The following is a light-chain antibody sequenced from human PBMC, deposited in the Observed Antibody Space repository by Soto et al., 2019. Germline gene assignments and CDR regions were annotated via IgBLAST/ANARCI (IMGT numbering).Light chain of an antibody. CDR2: GAS. CDR3: QQYGTPPRT. J-gene: IGKJ1*01. V-gene: IGKV3-20*01. CDR1: QSVTSKY. Sequence: EIVLIQSQAPLSVSPGESDTLSGRGSQSVTSKYLAWYQQNPGQDPRLIIYGASNRATRIPDKFSGSGSGTDFTLTISRLEPEEFAVYYCQQYGTPPRTVGQGTKVDIK.